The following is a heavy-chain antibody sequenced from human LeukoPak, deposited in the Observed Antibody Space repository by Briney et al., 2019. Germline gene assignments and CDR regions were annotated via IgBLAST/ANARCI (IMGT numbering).Heavy chain of an antibody. CDR3: ARDGSGYYLLDY. Sequence: GGSLRLSCAASGFTFSSYSMNWVRQAPGKGLEWVSSISSSSSYIYYADSVKGRFTTSRDNAKNSLYLQMNSLRAEDTAVYYCARDGSGYYLLDYWGQGTLVTVSS. V-gene: IGHV3-21*01. CDR1: GFTFSSYS. D-gene: IGHD3-22*01. J-gene: IGHJ4*02. CDR2: ISSSSSYI.